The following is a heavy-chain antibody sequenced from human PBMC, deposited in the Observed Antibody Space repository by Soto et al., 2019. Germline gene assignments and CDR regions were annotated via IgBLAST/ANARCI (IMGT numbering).Heavy chain of an antibody. CDR1: GYTFTSYD. Sequence: QVQLVQSGAEVKKPGASVKVSCKASGYTFTSYDINWVRQATGQGVEWMGWMNPNSGNTAYAQKFQGRVTMTRNTSISTAYMELSSMRSEDTAMYYCVREITDYGMAVWGQGTTVTVSS. CDR2: MNPNSGNT. CDR3: VREITDYGMAV. V-gene: IGHV1-8*01. D-gene: IGHD3-16*01. J-gene: IGHJ6*02.